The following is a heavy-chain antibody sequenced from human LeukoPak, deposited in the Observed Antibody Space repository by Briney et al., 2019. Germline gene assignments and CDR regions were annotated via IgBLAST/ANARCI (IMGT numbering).Heavy chain of an antibody. CDR1: GGTFSSYA. D-gene: IGHD3-10*01. Sequence: SVKVSCKASGGTFSSYAISWVRQAPGQGLEWVGGIIPIFGTANYAQKFQGRVTITADESTSTAYMELSSLRSEDTAVYYCARSLGSVTMVRGVFNYNWFDPWGQGTLVTVSS. J-gene: IGHJ5*02. V-gene: IGHV1-69*13. CDR2: IIPIFGTA. CDR3: ARSLGSVTMVRGVFNYNWFDP.